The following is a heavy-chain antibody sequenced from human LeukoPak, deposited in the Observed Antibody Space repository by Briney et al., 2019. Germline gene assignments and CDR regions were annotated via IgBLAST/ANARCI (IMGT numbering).Heavy chain of an antibody. CDR3: ARVVSFYDTVV. CDR2: VNPNSGGS. CDR1: GYTFTVSY. D-gene: IGHD5/OR15-5a*01. Sequence: ASVKVSCKASGYTFTVSYMHWVRQAPGEGLGWMGWVNPNSGGSNYAQNFRGRVPMTRDTSISTVYMELSRLRSDDTAVYYCARVVSFYDTVVWGQGATVTVSS. J-gene: IGHJ6*01. V-gene: IGHV1-2*02.